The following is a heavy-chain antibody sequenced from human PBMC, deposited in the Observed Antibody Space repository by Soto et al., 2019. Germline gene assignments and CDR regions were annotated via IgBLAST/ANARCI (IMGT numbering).Heavy chain of an antibody. V-gene: IGHV6-1*01. Sequence: KQSQTLSLTCAISGDSVSSNSAAWNWIRQSPSRGLEWLGRTYYRSKWYNDYAVSVKSRITINPDTSKNQFSLQLNSVTPEDTAVYYCARSQTYYYDSSGYPHFDYWGQGTLVTVSS. D-gene: IGHD3-22*01. CDR2: TYYRSKWYN. CDR1: GDSVSSNSAA. CDR3: ARSQTYYYDSSGYPHFDY. J-gene: IGHJ4*02.